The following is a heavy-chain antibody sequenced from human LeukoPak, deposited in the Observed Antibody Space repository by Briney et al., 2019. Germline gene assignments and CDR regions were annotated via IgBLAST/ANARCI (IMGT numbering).Heavy chain of an antibody. CDR3: ARDDGSSWGDYYYYYGMDV. CDR2: INQDGSQK. Sequence: GGSLRLSCAASGFTFSIYWTSWVRQAPGKGLEWVANINQDGSQKYYVDSVKGRFTISRDNAKNSLYLQMNSLRAEDTAVYYCARDDGSSWGDYYYYYGMDVWGQGTTVTVSS. CDR1: GFTFSIYW. D-gene: IGHD6-13*01. V-gene: IGHV3-7*01. J-gene: IGHJ6*02.